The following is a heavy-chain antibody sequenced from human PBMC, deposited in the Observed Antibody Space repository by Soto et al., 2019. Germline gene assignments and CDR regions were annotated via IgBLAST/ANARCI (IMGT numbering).Heavy chain of an antibody. CDR3: AKDLLGPGRAYGMDV. J-gene: IGHJ6*02. CDR1: GFTFSSYG. Sequence: QVQLVESGGGVVQPGRSLRLSCAASGFTFSSYGMHWVRQAPGKGLEWVAVISYDGSNKYYADSVKGPFTISRDNSKNTLYLQMNSLRAEDTAVYYCAKDLLGPGRAYGMDVWGXGTT. V-gene: IGHV3-30*18. D-gene: IGHD7-27*01. CDR2: ISYDGSNK.